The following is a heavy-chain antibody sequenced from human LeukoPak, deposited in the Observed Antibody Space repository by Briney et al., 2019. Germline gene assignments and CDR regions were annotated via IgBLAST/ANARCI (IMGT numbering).Heavy chain of an antibody. Sequence: GSSVKVSPKASGGTFTSYAITWVRQAPGPGLEWMRGIIPIFGTANYALKFQGRVTTTADESTRTAYIQLSSLRSEDTAVYYCARYYDFWSVQTRNWFDPWGQGTLVTVSS. D-gene: IGHD3-3*01. V-gene: IGHV1-69*01. CDR1: GGTFTSYA. CDR2: IIPIFGTA. CDR3: ARYYDFWSVQTRNWFDP. J-gene: IGHJ5*02.